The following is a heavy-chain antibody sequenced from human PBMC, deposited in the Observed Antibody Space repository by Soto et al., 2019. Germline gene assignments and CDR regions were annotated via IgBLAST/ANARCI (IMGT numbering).Heavy chain of an antibody. V-gene: IGHV3-23*01. CDR3: AKEMSYGRPYDY. J-gene: IGHJ4*02. CDR2: ISATGDNT. D-gene: IGHD1-26*01. Sequence: GGSLRLSCAASIFTFNNYAVSWVRQAPGKGLEWVSAISATGDNTYYADFVEGRFTVSRDNSKNTLYLQMNGLRAEDTAMYYCAKEMSYGRPYDYWGQGTLVTVSS. CDR1: IFTFNNYA.